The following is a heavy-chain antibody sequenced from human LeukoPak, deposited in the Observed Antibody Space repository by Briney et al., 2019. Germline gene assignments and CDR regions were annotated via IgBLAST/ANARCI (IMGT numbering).Heavy chain of an antibody. CDR3: ARVASFAVPAAHNRFDP. CDR2: IYYSGST. D-gene: IGHD2-2*01. V-gene: IGHV4-30-4*08. J-gene: IGHJ5*02. CDR1: GGSISSGDYY. Sequence: PSETLSLTCTVSGGSISSGDYYWSWIRQPPGKGLEWIGYIYYSGSTYYNPSLKSRVTISVDTSKNQFSLKLSSVTAADTAVYYCARVASFAVPAAHNRFDPWGQGTLVTVSS.